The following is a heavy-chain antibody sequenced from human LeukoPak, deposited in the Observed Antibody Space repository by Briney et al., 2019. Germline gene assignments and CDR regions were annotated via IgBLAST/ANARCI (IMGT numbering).Heavy chain of an antibody. D-gene: IGHD6-13*01. Sequence: SETLSLTCTVSDGSISSSSYYWGWIRQPPGKGLEWIGSIYYSGRPYYNPSLKSRVTISVDTSKNQFSLKLSSVTAADTAVSYCARHGMPAAEPFDYWGQGTLVTVSS. CDR3: ARHGMPAAEPFDY. CDR1: DGSISSSSYY. V-gene: IGHV4-39*01. CDR2: IYYSGRP. J-gene: IGHJ4*02.